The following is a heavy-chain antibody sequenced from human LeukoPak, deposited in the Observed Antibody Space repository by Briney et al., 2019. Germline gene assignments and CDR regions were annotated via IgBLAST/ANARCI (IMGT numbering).Heavy chain of an antibody. V-gene: IGHV4-59*01. J-gene: IGHJ4*02. CDR1: GGSISSYY. D-gene: IGHD3-10*01. CDR2: IYYSGST. Sequence: SETLSLTCTVSGGSISSYYWSWIRQPPGKGLEWIGYIYYSGSTNYNPSLKSRVTISVDTSKNQFSLKLSSVTAADTAVYYCARDPKASGYLDYWGQGTLVTVSS. CDR3: ARDPKASGYLDY.